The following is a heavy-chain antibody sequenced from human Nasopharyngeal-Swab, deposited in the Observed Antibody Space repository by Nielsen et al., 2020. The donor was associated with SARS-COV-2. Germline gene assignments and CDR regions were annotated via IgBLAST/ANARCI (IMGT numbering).Heavy chain of an antibody. V-gene: IGHV1-69*04. CDR1: RGTFRSYA. CDR3: ARWGRTDGGNPRYFDY. Sequence: SVKVSCKASRGTFRSYAISWVRPAPGQGLEWMGRIIPILGIADYAQKFQGRVTITADKSTSTAYMELSSLRAEDTAVYYCARWGRTDGGNPRYFDYWGQGTLVTVSS. CDR2: IIPILGIA. D-gene: IGHD4-23*01. J-gene: IGHJ4*02.